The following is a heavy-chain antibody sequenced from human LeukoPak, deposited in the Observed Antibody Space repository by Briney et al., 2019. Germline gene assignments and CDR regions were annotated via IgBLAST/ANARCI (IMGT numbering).Heavy chain of an antibody. Sequence: SETLSLTCAVYGGSFSGYYWSWIRQPPGKGLEWIGEINHSGSTNYNPSLKSRVTISVDTSKNQFSLKLSSVTAADTAVYYCGGAKSSSWYRGAGLYFDYWGQGTLVTVSS. CDR3: GGAKSSSWYRGAGLYFDY. D-gene: IGHD6-13*01. CDR1: GGSFSGYY. V-gene: IGHV4-34*01. J-gene: IGHJ4*02. CDR2: INHSGST.